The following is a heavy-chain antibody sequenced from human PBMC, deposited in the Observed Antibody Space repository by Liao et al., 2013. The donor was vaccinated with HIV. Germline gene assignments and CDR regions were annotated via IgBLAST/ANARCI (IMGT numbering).Heavy chain of an antibody. J-gene: IGHJ5*02. Sequence: QVQLQESGPGLVKPSETLSLTCTVSGGSISSYYWSWIRQPPGKGLEWIGYIYYSGSTNYNPSLKSRVTISVDTSKNQFSLKLSSVIAADTAVYYCARSMLLRPNWFDPWGQGTLVTVSS. CDR2: IYYSGST. V-gene: IGHV4-59*08. CDR1: GGSISSYY. CDR3: ARSMLLRPNWFDP. D-gene: IGHD2-15*01.